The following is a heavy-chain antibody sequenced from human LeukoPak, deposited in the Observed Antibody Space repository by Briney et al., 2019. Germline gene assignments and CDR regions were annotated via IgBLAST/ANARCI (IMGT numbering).Heavy chain of an antibody. J-gene: IGHJ4*02. V-gene: IGHV3-30*02. CDR1: GFTFSSYV. CDR3: ARRAGAYSHPYDY. D-gene: IGHD4/OR15-4a*01. Sequence: GGSLRLSCAASGFTFSSYVMHWVRQAPGKGLEWVAFIRYDGSYKYYSDSVKDRFTISRDNSKNTLYLQMNSLRAEDTAVYYCARRAGAYSHPYDYWGQGTLVTVSS. CDR2: IRYDGSYK.